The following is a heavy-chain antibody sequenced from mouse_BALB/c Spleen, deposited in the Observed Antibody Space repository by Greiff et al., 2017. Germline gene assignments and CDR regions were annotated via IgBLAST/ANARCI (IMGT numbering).Heavy chain of an antibody. Sequence: VQLQQPGAELVMPGASVKMSCKASGYTFTDYWMHWVKQRPGQGLEWIGAIDTSDSYTSYNQKFKGKATLTVDESSSTAYMQLSSLTSEDSAVYYCALITTVEGYFDVWGGGTTLTVSS. V-gene: IGHV1-69*01. CDR3: ALITTVEGYFDV. J-gene: IGHJ1*01. D-gene: IGHD1-1*01. CDR2: IDTSDSYT. CDR1: GYTFTDYW.